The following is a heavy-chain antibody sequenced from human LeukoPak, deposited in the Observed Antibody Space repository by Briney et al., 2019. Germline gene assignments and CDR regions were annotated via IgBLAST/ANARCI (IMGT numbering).Heavy chain of an antibody. Sequence: GGSLRLSCAASGFIFKKYWMNWVRQVPGKGLECLANIKEDGSETYYADSVKGRFTISRDNPKNLLFLQINSLRVEDTAVYYCARETPRRGETRDGYRWGQGTLVTVSS. CDR1: GFIFKKYW. D-gene: IGHD5-24*01. CDR3: ARETPRRGETRDGYR. V-gene: IGHV3-7*01. J-gene: IGHJ4*02. CDR2: IKEDGSET.